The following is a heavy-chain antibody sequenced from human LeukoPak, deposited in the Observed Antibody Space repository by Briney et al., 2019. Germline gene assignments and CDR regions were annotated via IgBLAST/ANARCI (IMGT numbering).Heavy chain of an antibody. CDR1: GFTFSSYG. D-gene: IGHD3-10*01. J-gene: IGHJ6*02. CDR3: ANTMVRGSYNMDV. V-gene: IGHV3-30*18. CDR2: ISYDGSNK. Sequence: GGSLRLSCAASGFTFSSYGMHWVRQAPGRGLEWVAVISYDGSNKYYADSVKGRFTTSRDNSKNTLYLQMNSLRAEDTAVYYCANTMVRGSYNMDVWGQGTTVTVSS.